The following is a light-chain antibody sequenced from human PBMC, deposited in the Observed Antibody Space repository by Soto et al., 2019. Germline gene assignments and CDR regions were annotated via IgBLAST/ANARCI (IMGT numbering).Light chain of an antibody. CDR3: QQCSTSPLT. CDR2: DAS. V-gene: IGKV3-20*01. CDR1: QSVPKNY. Sequence: EIVLTQSPGTLSLSPGERATLSCRASQSVPKNYLAWYQQKPGQAPRLLIHDASSRATGIPDRFSGSGSGPDFTLTINTLEPEDFAVYYCQQCSTSPLTFGGGTKVEIK. J-gene: IGKJ4*01.